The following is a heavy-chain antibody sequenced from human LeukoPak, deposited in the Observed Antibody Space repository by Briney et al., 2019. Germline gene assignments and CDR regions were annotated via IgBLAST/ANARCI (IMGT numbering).Heavy chain of an antibody. V-gene: IGHV4-39*07. D-gene: IGHD1-1*01. CDR3: ARDRNWNVNYYYYYYMDV. J-gene: IGHJ6*03. CDR1: GGSISSSSYY. Sequence: SETLSLTCTVSGGSISSSSYYWGWIRRPPGKGLEWIGSIYYSGSTYYNPSLKSRVTISVDTSKNQFSLKLSSVTAADTAVHYCARDRNWNVNYYYYYYMDVWGKGTTVTISS. CDR2: IYYSGST.